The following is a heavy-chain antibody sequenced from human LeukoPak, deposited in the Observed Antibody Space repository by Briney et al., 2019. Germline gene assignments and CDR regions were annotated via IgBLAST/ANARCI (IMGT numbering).Heavy chain of an antibody. J-gene: IGHJ4*02. Sequence: PGGSLRLSCAASGFTFSSYAMHWVRQAPGKGLEWVAVISYDGSNKYYADSVKGRFTISRDNSKNTLYLQMNSLRAEDTAVYYCARDQRQQLVRRTFDYWGQGTLVTVSS. D-gene: IGHD6-13*01. CDR3: ARDQRQQLVRRTFDY. CDR1: GFTFSSYA. V-gene: IGHV3-30*04. CDR2: ISYDGSNK.